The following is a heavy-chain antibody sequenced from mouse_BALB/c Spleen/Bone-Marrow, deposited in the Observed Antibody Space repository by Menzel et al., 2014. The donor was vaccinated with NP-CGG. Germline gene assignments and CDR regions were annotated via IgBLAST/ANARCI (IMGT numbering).Heavy chain of an antibody. J-gene: IGHJ4*01. Sequence: EVKLMESGGGLVKPGGSLKLSCAASGFTFSSYAMSWVRQSPEKRLEWVAEISSGGSYTYYPDTVTGRLTISRDNAKNPRYLEMSSLRSEDTAMYYCARDHYGYYTMDYWGQGTSVTVSS. CDR1: GFTFSSYA. D-gene: IGHD1-2*01. V-gene: IGHV5-9-4*01. CDR2: ISSGGSYT. CDR3: ARDHYGYYTMDY.